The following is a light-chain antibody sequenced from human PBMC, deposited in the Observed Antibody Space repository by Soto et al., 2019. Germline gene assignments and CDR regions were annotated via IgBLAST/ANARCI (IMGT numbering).Light chain of an antibody. CDR3: SSYTSSTTLV. V-gene: IGLV2-14*01. J-gene: IGLJ3*02. CDR1: SSDVGGYNY. Sequence: QSALTQPASVSGSPGQSITISCTGTSSDVGGYNYVSWYQQHPGKAPKFMIYEVSNRPSGVSDRFSGSKSGNTASLIISGLQAEDEADYYCSSYTSSTTLVFGGGTKLTVL. CDR2: EVS.